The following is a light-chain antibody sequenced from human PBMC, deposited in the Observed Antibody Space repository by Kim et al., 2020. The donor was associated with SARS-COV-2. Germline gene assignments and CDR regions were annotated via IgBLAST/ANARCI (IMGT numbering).Light chain of an antibody. CDR1: QSVSSNY. Sequence: EIVLTQSPGTLSLSPGERATLFCRASQSVSSNYLAWFQQKPGQAPRLLIYEASNRAPGIPDRVSGSGSGTDFTLTISRVESEDSAIYYCQQYARAPDNFAKGNSLE. V-gene: IGKV3-20*01. CDR3: QQYARAPDN. CDR2: EAS. J-gene: IGKJ2*01.